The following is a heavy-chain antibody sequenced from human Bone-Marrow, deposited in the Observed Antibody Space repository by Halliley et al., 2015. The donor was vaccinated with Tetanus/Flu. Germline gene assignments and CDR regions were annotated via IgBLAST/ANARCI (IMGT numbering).Heavy chain of an antibody. CDR1: GFTFSSFA. D-gene: IGHD1-26*01. Sequence: SLRLSCAASGFTFSSFAMSWVRQAPGMGLEWVSAISGSAGTTYYADSVKGRFTISRDNSKNTLYLQMNSLRAGDTAVYFCAKDTSAGQASGSYPVIFDYWGQGTLVTVSS. CDR2: ISGSAGTT. J-gene: IGHJ4*02. CDR3: AKDTSAGQASGSYPVIFDY. V-gene: IGHV3-23*01.